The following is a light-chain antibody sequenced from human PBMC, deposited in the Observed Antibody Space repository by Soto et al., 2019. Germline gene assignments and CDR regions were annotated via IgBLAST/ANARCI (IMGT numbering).Light chain of an antibody. V-gene: IGKV1-9*01. CDR1: QGISNF. CDR3: QHLNAYPLT. Sequence: DIPLTQSASFLSASFGDRVTITWWASQGISNFLAWYQQKKGKAPKLLIYTASTLQDHVPSRFSGSGYGTDFNLTISSLQTEDFATYYCQHLNAYPLTFGGGTKVDIK. CDR2: TAS. J-gene: IGKJ4*01.